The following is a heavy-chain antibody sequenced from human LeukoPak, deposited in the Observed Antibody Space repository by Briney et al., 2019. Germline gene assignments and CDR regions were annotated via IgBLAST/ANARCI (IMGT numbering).Heavy chain of an antibody. CDR3: ASSYGSGSYYYYYYYVMDV. J-gene: IGHJ6*04. CDR2: IYSGGST. CDR1: GFTVSSNY. V-gene: IGHV3-53*01. Sequence: GGSLRLSCAASGFTVSSNYMSWVRQAPGKGLEWVSVIYSGGSTYYADSVKGRFTISRDNSKNTLYLQMNSLRAEDTAVYYCASSYGSGSYYYYYYYVMDVWGKGTTVTVSS. D-gene: IGHD3-10*01.